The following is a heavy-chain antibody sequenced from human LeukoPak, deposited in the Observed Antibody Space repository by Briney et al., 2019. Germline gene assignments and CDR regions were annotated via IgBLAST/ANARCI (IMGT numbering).Heavy chain of an antibody. CDR3: ARERGTPSSVDP. CDR2: IYYSGST. CDR1: GGSISSYY. V-gene: IGHV4-59*01. J-gene: IGHJ5*02. Sequence: SETLSLTCTVSGGSISSYYWSWIRQPPGKGLEWIGYIYYSGSTNYNPSLKSRDTISVDTSKNQFSLKLSSVTAADTAVYYCARERGTPSSVDPWGQGTLVTVSS.